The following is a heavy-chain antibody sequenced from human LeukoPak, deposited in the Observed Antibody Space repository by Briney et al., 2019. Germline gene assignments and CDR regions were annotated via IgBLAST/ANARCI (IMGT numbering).Heavy chain of an antibody. CDR2: IRNKANSYTT. CDR3: ARRNSVTQGLDD. CDR1: GFTFIDHY. Sequence: GGSLRLSCAASGFTFIDHYMDWVRQAPGKGLEWIGRIRNKANSYTTEYAASVKGRFTVSRDDSKNSLFLQMNSLESEDTAVYYCARRNSVTQGLDDWGQGTLVTVSS. D-gene: IGHD5/OR15-5a*01. J-gene: IGHJ4*02. V-gene: IGHV3-72*01.